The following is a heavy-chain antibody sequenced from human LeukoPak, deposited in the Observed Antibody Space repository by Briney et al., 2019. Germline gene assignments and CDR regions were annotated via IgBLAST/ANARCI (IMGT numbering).Heavy chain of an antibody. J-gene: IGHJ5*02. V-gene: IGHV4-39*01. CDR2: IYYSGST. D-gene: IGHD3-3*01. Sequence: SETLSLTCAVYGGSFSGYYWGWIRQPPGKGLEWIGSIYYSGSTYYNPSLKSRVTISVDTSKNQFSLKLSSVTAADTAVYYCAGRGITIFGVVYSEFWFDPWGQGTLVTVSS. CDR3: AGRGITIFGVVYSEFWFDP. CDR1: GGSFSGYY.